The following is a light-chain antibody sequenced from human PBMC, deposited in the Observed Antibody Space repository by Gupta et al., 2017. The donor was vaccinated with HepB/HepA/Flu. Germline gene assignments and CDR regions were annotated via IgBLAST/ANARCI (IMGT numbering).Light chain of an antibody. CDR2: LAS. CDR1: QSLLHTDGHHY. CDR3: MQNLLRWT. V-gene: IGKV2-28*01. Sequence: DIVMTHSRLSLPVTHGEAASMSCRSSQSLLHTDGHHYLDWYVQKPGQSPQLLIYLASNRASGVPDRFSGGGSGTDFTLRISRVEAEDVGVYYCMQNLLRWTFGRWTKVEIK. J-gene: IGKJ1*01.